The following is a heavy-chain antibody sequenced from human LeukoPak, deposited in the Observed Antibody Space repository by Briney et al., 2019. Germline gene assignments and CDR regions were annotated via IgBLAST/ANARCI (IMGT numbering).Heavy chain of an antibody. J-gene: IGHJ4*02. D-gene: IGHD1-14*01. V-gene: IGHV1-69*13. CDR2: IIPIFGTA. CDR1: GDTFSSYA. Sequence: SVKVSCKASGDTFSSYAISWVRQAPGQGLEWMGGIIPIFGTANYAQKFQGRVTITADESTSTAYMELSSLRSEDTAVYYCARRTGSFTYYFDYWGQGTLVTVSS. CDR3: ARRTGSFTYYFDY.